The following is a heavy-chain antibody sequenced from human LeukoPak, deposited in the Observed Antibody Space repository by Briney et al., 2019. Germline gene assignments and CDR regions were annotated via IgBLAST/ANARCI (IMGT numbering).Heavy chain of an antibody. D-gene: IGHD3-22*01. V-gene: IGHV4-39*01. J-gene: IGHJ4*02. CDR2: IYYSGST. Sequence: SETLSLTCSVSGGSIRRSSNYWGWIRQPPGTGLEWIGSIYYSGSTYYSPSLKSRVTISVDTSKNQFSLKLSSVTAADTAVYYCASIDSTNHYYDYWGQGTLVTVSS. CDR3: ASIDSTNHYYDY. CDR1: GGSIRRSSNY.